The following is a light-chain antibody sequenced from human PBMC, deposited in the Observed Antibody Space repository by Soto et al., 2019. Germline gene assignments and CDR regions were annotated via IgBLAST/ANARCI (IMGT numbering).Light chain of an antibody. CDR2: GAS. V-gene: IGKV3-20*01. CDR3: QQYAGPPTT. J-gene: IGKJ5*01. CDR1: QSVGSSF. Sequence: EIVMTQSPVTLSVSPGERSTLSCRASQSVGSSFLAWYQQEPGQAPRLLIHGASRRATGITDRFSGGGSGTAFTLNISRLEPEDFAVYFCQQYAGPPTTFGQGKRLEIK.